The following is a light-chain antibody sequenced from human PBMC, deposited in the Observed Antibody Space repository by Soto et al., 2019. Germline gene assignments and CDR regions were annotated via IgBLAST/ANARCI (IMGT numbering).Light chain of an antibody. CDR2: GAS. V-gene: IGKV3-15*01. Sequence: EIVMTQSPATLSVSPGGRATLSCRPSQSISGTLAWYQQKPSQAPRLLIYGASTRATSFPARFSGSGSGTDFTLTISSLQSEDFAVYYCQQYNNWPWTFGQGTKVDIK. CDR3: QQYNNWPWT. CDR1: QSISGT. J-gene: IGKJ1*01.